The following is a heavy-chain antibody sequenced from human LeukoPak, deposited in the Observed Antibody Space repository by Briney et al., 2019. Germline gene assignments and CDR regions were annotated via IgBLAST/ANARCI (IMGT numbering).Heavy chain of an antibody. CDR3: ARVGTWALSD. CDR1: GGSISSYY. V-gene: IGHV4-59*01. J-gene: IGHJ3*01. D-gene: IGHD1-1*01. Sequence: SETLSLTCTVSGGSISSYYWSWIRQPPGKGLEWIGYIYYSGSTNYNPSLKSRVTKSVDTSKNQFSLKLSSVTAADTAVYYCARVGTWALSDWGQGTMVTVSS. CDR2: IYYSGST.